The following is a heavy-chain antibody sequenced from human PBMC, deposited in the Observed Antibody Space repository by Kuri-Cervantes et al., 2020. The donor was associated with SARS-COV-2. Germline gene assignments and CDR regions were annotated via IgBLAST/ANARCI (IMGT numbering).Heavy chain of an antibody. D-gene: IGHD3-22*01. V-gene: IGHV1-69*13. CDR3: ARVQRTYYDSSGYYAPNWFDP. J-gene: IGHJ5*02. CDR1: GYTFTSYG. CDR2: IIPIFGTA. Sequence: SVKVSCKASGYTFTSYGISWVRQAPGQGLEWMGGIIPIFGTANYAQKFQGRVTITADESTSTAYMELRSLRSDDTAVYYCARVQRTYYDSSGYYAPNWFDPWGQGTLVTVSS.